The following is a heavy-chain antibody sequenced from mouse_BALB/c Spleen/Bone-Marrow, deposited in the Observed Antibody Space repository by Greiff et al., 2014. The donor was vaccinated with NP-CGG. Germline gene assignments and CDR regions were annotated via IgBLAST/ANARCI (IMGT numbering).Heavy chain of an antibody. J-gene: IGHJ3*01. Sequence: LMESGASMKISCKASGYSFTGYTMNWVKQSHGKNLEWIGLINPYNGGSSYNQKFKGKATLTVDKSSSTAYMELLSLTSEDSAVYYCARGDYYGSSSFAYWGQGTLVTVSA. V-gene: IGHV1-26*01. CDR2: INPYNGGS. CDR3: ARGDYYGSSSFAY. D-gene: IGHD1-1*01. CDR1: GYSFTGYT.